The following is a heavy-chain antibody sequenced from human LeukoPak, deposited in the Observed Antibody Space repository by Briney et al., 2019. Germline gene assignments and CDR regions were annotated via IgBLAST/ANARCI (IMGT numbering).Heavy chain of an antibody. V-gene: IGHV3-33*01. D-gene: IGHD6-13*01. CDR1: GFTFSSHG. J-gene: IGHJ4*02. CDR3: GRKCSSSWYIDY. CDR2: IWYDGSNY. Sequence: PGRSLRLSCAASGFTFSSHGMHWVRQAPGKGLEWVAVIWYDGSNYYYADSVKGRLTISRDNSKNTVYLQMNSLRAEDTAVYYCGRKCSSSWYIDYWGQGTLVTVSS.